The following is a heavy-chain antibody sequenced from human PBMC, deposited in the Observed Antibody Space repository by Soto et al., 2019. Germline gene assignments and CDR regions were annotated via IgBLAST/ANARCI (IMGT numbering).Heavy chain of an antibody. V-gene: IGHV1-18*04. CDR2: ITDYNGST. CDR1: GYTFINYG. Sequence: QVQLMQSGAEVKKSGASVKVSCKASGYTFINYGIIWVRQAPGQGLEWMGWITDYNGSTKYARKFQDTVTMPTNTSTSTAYMELRSLRSEDTAVYVCARDDFGDLWRSPDVWGQGTMVTVSS. D-gene: IGHD4-17*01. J-gene: IGHJ3*01. CDR3: ARDDFGDLWRSPDV.